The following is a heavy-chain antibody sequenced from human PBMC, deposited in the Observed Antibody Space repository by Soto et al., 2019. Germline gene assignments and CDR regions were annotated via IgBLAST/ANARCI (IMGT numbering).Heavy chain of an antibody. CDR2: IYYSGST. CDR1: GGSINNGDYY. V-gene: IGHV4-30-4*01. J-gene: IGHJ4*02. Sequence: SETLSLTCTVSGGSINNGDYYWTWIRQSPEKGLEWIGYIYYSGSTYYNPSLKSRVTISIDTSMNQFSLNLNSVTAADTAVYYFVRYNGARVYFDYWGQGSLVTVS. CDR3: VRYNGARVYFDY. D-gene: IGHD1-1*01.